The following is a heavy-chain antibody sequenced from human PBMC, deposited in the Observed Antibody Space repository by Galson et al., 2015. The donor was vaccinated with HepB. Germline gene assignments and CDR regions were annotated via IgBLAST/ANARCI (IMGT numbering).Heavy chain of an antibody. V-gene: IGHV3-30*18. CDR3: AKDPLRFLQWIHHSYDMDV. CDR2: ISDDGSKK. J-gene: IGHJ6*02. Sequence: SLRLSCAASGFTFRSFAMHWVRQAPGKGLEWVAVISDDGSKKYYADSVKGRFTISRDNSQNTLYLQMNSLRAEDTAVYYCAKDPLRFLQWIHHSYDMDVWGQGTTVTVSS. CDR1: GFTFRSFA. D-gene: IGHD3-3*01.